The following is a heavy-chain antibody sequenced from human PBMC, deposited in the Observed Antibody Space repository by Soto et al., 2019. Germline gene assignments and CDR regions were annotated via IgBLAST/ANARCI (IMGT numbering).Heavy chain of an antibody. CDR3: ARTPLGYCSSTSCYLEAHRNWFDP. J-gene: IGHJ5*02. Sequence: QVQLVQSGAEVKKPGSSVKVSCKASGGTFSSYTISWVRQAPGQGLEWMGRIIPILGIANYAQKFQGRVTITADKSTSTAYMELSSLRSEDTAVYYCARTPLGYCSSTSCYLEAHRNWFDPWGQGTLVTVSS. D-gene: IGHD2-2*01. V-gene: IGHV1-69*02. CDR1: GGTFSSYT. CDR2: IIPILGIA.